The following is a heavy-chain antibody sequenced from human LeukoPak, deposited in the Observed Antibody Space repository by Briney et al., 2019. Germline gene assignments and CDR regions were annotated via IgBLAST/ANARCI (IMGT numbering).Heavy chain of an antibody. CDR1: GGSISSSSYY. CDR2: IYYSGST. V-gene: IGHV4-39*07. CDR3: ARVGVATNPRWYYYMDV. J-gene: IGHJ6*03. Sequence: SETLSLTCTVSGGSISSSSYYWGWIRQPPGKGLEWIGSIYYSGSTYYNPSLKSRVTISVDTSKNQFSLKLSSVTAADTAVYYCARVGVATNPRWYYYMDVWGKGTTVTVSS. D-gene: IGHD5-12*01.